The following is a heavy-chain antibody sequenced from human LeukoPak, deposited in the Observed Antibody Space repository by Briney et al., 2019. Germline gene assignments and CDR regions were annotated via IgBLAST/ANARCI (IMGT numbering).Heavy chain of an antibody. CDR1: GFTFSSYN. V-gene: IGHV3-48*04. CDR3: WLQVEMATIEYFDY. Sequence: GGSLRLSCAASGFTFSSYNMNWVRQAPGKGLKWVSYISSSSSTIYYADSVKGRFTISRDNAKNSLYLQMNSLRAEDTAVYYCWLQVEMATIEYFDYWGQGTLVTVSS. J-gene: IGHJ4*02. CDR2: ISSSSSTI. D-gene: IGHD5-24*01.